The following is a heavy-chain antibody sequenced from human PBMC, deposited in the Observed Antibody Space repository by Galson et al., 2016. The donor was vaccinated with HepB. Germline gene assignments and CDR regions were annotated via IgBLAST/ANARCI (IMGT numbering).Heavy chain of an antibody. CDR3: ARDNFYGSGTYPPYYYYMDV. V-gene: IGHV3-53*01. CDR1: GFTVSRNQ. CDR2: IYTGSST. J-gene: IGHJ6*03. Sequence: SLRLSCAASGFTVSRNQMTWVRQAPGKGLEWVSVIYTGSSTYYGDSVKGRFTISRDNSKNTLYLQMNSLRAEDTAVYYCARDNFYGSGTYPPYYYYMDVWGKGTTVTVSS. D-gene: IGHD3-10*01.